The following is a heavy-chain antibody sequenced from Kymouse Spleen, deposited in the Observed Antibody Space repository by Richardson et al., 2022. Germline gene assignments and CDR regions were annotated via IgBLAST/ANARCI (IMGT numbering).Heavy chain of an antibody. V-gene: IGHV3-33*01. J-gene: IGHJ6*02. Sequence: QVQLVESGGGVVQPGRSLRLSCAASGFTFSSYGMHWVRQAPGKGLEWVAVIWYDGSNKYYADSVKGRFTISRDNSKNTLYLQMNSLRAEDTAVYYCARPIVGASYYYYYGMDVWGQGTTVTVSS. CDR3: ARPIVGASYYYYYGMDV. CDR1: GFTFSSYG. D-gene: IGHD1-26*01. CDR2: IWYDGSNK.